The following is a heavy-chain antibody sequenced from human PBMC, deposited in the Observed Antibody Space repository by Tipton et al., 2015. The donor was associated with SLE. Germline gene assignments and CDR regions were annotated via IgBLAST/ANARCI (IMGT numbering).Heavy chain of an antibody. CDR1: GGSFSGYY. CDR3: ARYGSGPEMDV. V-gene: IGHV4-34*01. Sequence: TLSLTCAVYGGSFSGYYWSWIRQPPGKGLEWIGEINHSGSTNYNPSLKSRVTISVDTSKNQFSLKLSSVTAADTAVYYRARYGSGPEMDVWGKGTTVTVSS. D-gene: IGHD6-19*01. J-gene: IGHJ6*04. CDR2: INHSGST.